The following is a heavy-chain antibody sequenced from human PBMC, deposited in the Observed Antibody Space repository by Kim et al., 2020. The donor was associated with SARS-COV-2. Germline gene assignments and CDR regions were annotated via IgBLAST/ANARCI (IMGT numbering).Heavy chain of an antibody. V-gene: IGHV4-31*03. CDR1: GGSISSGGYY. CDR3: ARAKDIVVVVAATYPNWFDP. Sequence: SETLSLTCTVSGGSISSGGYYWSWIRQHPGKGLEWIGYIYYSGSTYYNPSLKSRVTISVDTSKNQFSLKLSSVTAADTAVYYCARAKDIVVVVAATYPNWFDPWGQGTLVTVSS. D-gene: IGHD2-15*01. J-gene: IGHJ5*02. CDR2: IYYSGST.